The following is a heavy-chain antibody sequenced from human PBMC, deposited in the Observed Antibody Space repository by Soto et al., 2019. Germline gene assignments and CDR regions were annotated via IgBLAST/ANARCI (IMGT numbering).Heavy chain of an antibody. J-gene: IGHJ4*02. CDR3: ARGGNHGGNSPTGDY. CDR2: INHSGST. CDR1: GGSFSGYY. D-gene: IGHD2-21*02. V-gene: IGHV4-34*01. Sequence: SETLSLTCAVYGGSFSGYYWSWIRQPPGKGLEWIGEINHSGSTNYNPSLKSRVTISVDTSKNQLSLKLSSVTTADTAVYYCARGGNHGGNSPTGDYWGQGTLVTVSS.